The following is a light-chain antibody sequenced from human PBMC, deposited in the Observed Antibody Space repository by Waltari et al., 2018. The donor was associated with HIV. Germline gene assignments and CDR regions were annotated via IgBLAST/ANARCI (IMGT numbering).Light chain of an antibody. V-gene: IGLV1-47*01. CDR3: AAWDDSLSGLVV. Sequence: QSVLTQPPSASGTHGQRVTISCSGSSSNIGSNYVYWYQQLPGTAPKLLIYRNNQRPSGVPDRFSGSKSGTSASLAISGLRSEDEADYYCAAWDDSLSGLVVFGGGTKLTVL. J-gene: IGLJ2*01. CDR1: SSNIGSNY. CDR2: RNN.